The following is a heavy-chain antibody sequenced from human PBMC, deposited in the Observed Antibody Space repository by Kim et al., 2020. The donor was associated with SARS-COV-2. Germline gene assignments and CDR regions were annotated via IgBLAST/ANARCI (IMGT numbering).Heavy chain of an antibody. V-gene: IGHV4-59*01. J-gene: IGHJ4*02. D-gene: IGHD6-19*01. Sequence: SLKSRVTISVDTSKNQFSLKLSSVTAADTAVYYCARSSPYLGAVAGYFDYWGQGTLVTVSS. CDR3: ARSSPYLGAVAGYFDY.